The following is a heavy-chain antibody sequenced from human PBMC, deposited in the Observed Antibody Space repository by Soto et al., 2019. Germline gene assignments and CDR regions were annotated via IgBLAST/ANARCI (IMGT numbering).Heavy chain of an antibody. D-gene: IGHD2-15*01. V-gene: IGHV3-48*01. Sequence: EVQLVESGGGLVQPGGSLILSCAASGFTFSHYSMNWVRQAPGKGLEWVSYISSSSSTIYYADSVKGRFTISRDNAKNXLFLQMNXLRAEDTAVYYCAKDIDVGGQGTLVTVSS. CDR2: ISSSSSTI. CDR1: GFTFSHYS. CDR3: AKDIDV. J-gene: IGHJ4*02.